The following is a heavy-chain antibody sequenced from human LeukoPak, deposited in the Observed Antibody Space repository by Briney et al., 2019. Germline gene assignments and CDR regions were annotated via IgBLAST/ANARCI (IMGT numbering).Heavy chain of an antibody. CDR3: ARATNYYDSSGYYYLDAEYFQH. J-gene: IGHJ1*01. V-gene: IGHV1-2*06. CDR2: INPNSGGT. D-gene: IGHD3-22*01. CDR1: GYTFTGYY. Sequence: ASVKVSCKASGYTFTGYYMHWVRQAPGQGLEWMGRINPNSGGTNYAQKLQGRVTMTRDTSISTAYMELSRLRSDDTAVYYCARATNYYDSSGYYYLDAEYFQHWGQGTLVTVSS.